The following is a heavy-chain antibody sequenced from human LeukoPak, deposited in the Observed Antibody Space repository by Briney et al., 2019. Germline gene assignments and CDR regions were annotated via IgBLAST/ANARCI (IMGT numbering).Heavy chain of an antibody. CDR2: IHYTGTT. V-gene: IGHV4-39*01. Sequence: PSETLSLTCTSSGGSISRSSNYWGWIRQPPGKGLEWIGTIHYTGTTYYNPSLKSRVIISVDTSKNQFSLKLTSVTATDTAVYYCTRRPHSYFADWGQGTLVTVSS. J-gene: IGHJ4*02. CDR1: GGSISRSSNY. D-gene: IGHD4-11*01. CDR3: TRRPHSYFAD.